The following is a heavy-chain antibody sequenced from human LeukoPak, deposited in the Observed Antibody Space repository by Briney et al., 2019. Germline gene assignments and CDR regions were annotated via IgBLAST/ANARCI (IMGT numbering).Heavy chain of an antibody. CDR3: ARYDSASGPGGLDS. Sequence: GGSLRLSCAVSGFTVNNNYMSWVRQAPGKGLEWVSGFYSDGRTYYAGSVQGRFTLSRDNSKNAVYLPMNSVRAEDTAAYYCARYDSASGPGGLDSWGQGTLVTVSS. J-gene: IGHJ1*01. CDR2: FYSDGRT. D-gene: IGHD3-10*01. CDR1: GFTVNNNY. V-gene: IGHV3-53*01.